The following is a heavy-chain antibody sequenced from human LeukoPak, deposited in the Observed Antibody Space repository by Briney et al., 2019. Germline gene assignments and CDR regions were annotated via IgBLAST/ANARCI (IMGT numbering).Heavy chain of an antibody. J-gene: IGHJ4*02. CDR2: VHTSGST. CDR3: ARGPANGASYFDY. D-gene: IGHD2-8*01. V-gene: IGHV4-61*02. Sequence: SQTLSLTCTVSGGSIIRGAFYWHWIRQPAGKGLEWTGRVHTSGSTHYDPSLSSRVTISLDTSKNQCSLRLSSVTAADTAVYYCARGPANGASYFDYWGQGSLVTVSS. CDR1: GGSIIRGAFY.